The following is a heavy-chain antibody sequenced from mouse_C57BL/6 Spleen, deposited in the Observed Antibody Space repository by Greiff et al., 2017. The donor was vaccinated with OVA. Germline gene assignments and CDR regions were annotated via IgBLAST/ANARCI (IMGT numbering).Heavy chain of an antibody. D-gene: IGHD2-3*01. J-gene: IGHJ4*01. CDR3: TTVYDGYHYAMDY. CDR1: GFNIKDDY. V-gene: IGHV14-4*01. Sequence: VQLQQSGAELVRPGASVKLSCTASGFNIKDDYMHWVKQRPEQGLEWIGWIDPENGDTEYASKFQGKATITADTSSNTAYLQLSSLTSEDTAVYYCTTVYDGYHYAMDYWGQGTSVTVSS. CDR2: IDPENGDT.